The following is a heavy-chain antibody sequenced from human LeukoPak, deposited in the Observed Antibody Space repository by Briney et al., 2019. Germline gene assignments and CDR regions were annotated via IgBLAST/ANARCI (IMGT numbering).Heavy chain of an antibody. D-gene: IGHD6-25*01. V-gene: IGHV3-74*01. CDR1: GFTFSSYW. Sequence: GGSLRLSCAASGFTFSSYWMHWVRQAPGKGLVWVSRINSDGSSTSYADSVKGRFTISRDNAKNTLYLQMNSLRAEDTAVYFCAKEVKAATNWFDPWGQGTLVTVSS. CDR3: AKEVKAATNWFDP. CDR2: INSDGSST. J-gene: IGHJ5*02.